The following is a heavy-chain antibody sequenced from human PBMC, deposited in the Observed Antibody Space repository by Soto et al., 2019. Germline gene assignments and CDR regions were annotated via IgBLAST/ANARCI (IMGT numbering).Heavy chain of an antibody. J-gene: IGHJ6*02. D-gene: IGHD6-6*01. CDR3: ARVGPEYSSSSYASDYYYGMDV. CDR2: ISSSSSYI. Sequence: PWGSLRLSCAASGFTFSSYSMNWVRQAPGKGLEWVSSISSSSSYIYYADSVKGRFTISRDNAKNSLYLQMNSLRAEDTAVYYCARVGPEYSSSSYASDYYYGMDVWGQGTTVTVSS. V-gene: IGHV3-21*01. CDR1: GFTFSSYS.